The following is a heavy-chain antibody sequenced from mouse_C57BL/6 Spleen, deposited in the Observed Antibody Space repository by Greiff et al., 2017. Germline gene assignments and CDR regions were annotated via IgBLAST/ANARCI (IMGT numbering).Heavy chain of an antibody. D-gene: IGHD2-4*01. J-gene: IGHJ3*01. Sequence: VQLQQSGAELARPGASVKLSCKASGYTFTSYGISWVKQRTGQGLEWIGEIYPRSGNTFYNEKFKGKATLTADKSSSTAYMELRSLTSEDSAVYFCARRGAYYDYDGFAYWGQGTLVTVSA. CDR3: ARRGAYYDYDGFAY. CDR2: IYPRSGNT. V-gene: IGHV1-81*01. CDR1: GYTFTSYG.